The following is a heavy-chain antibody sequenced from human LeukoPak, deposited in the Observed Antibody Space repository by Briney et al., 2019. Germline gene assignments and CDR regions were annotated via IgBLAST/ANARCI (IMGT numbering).Heavy chain of an antibody. V-gene: IGHV3-21*01. D-gene: IGHD1-26*01. CDR3: ARDSGSYRSLYYYYYMDV. CDR2: ISSSSSYI. Sequence: GGSLRLSCAASGFTFSSYSMNWVRQAPGKGLEWVSSISSSSSYIYYADSVKGRFTISRDNAKNSLYLQMNSLRAEDTAVYYCARDSGSYRSLYYYYYMDVWGKGTTVTVSS. J-gene: IGHJ6*03. CDR1: GFTFSSYS.